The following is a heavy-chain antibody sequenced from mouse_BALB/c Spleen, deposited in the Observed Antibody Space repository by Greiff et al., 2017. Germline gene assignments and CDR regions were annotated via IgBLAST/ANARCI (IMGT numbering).Heavy chain of an antibody. CDR2: IRNKANGYTT. Sequence: EVQRVESGGGLVQPGGSLRLSCATSGFTFTDYYMSWVRQPPGKALEWLGFIRNKANGYTTEYSASVKGRFTISRDNSQSILYLQMNTLRAEDSATYYCARDRDLGGTFDYWGQGTTLTVSS. D-gene: IGHD4-1*01. CDR1: GFTFTDYY. V-gene: IGHV7-3*02. J-gene: IGHJ2*01. CDR3: ARDRDLGGTFDY.